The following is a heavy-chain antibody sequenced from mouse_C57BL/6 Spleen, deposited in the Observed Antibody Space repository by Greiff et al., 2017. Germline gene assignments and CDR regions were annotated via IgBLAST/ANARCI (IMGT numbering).Heavy chain of an antibody. D-gene: IGHD1-1*01. CDR2: ISDGGSYT. V-gene: IGHV5-4*01. CDR1: GFTFSSYA. J-gene: IGHJ4*01. CDR3: ARTGYYGSSYNAMDY. Sequence: DVHLVESGGGLVKPGGSLKLSCAASGFTFSSYAMSWVRQTPEKRLEWVATISDGGSYTYYPDNVKGRFTISRDNAKNNLYLQMSHLKSEDTAMYYCARTGYYGSSYNAMDYWGQGASVTVS.